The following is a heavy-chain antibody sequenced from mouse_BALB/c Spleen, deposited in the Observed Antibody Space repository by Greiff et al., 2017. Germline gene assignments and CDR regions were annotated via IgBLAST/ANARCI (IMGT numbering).Heavy chain of an antibody. J-gene: IGHJ2*01. CDR2: IYPGDGDT. Sequence: VQLQQSGAELARPGASVKLSCKASGYTFTSYWMQWVKQRPGQGLEWIGAIYPGDGDTRYTQKFKGKATLTADKSSSTAYMQLSSLASEDSAVYYCARSRIDYDGYFDYWGQGTTLTVSS. D-gene: IGHD2-4*01. CDR3: ARSRIDYDGYFDY. V-gene: IGHV1-87*01. CDR1: GYTFTSYW.